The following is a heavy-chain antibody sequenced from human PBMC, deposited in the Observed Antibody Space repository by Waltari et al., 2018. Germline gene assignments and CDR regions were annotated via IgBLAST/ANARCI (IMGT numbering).Heavy chain of an antibody. V-gene: IGHV3-30*18. CDR2: IWYDGSNK. Sequence: QVQLVESGGGVVQPGRSLRLSCAASGFTFSSYGMHWVRQAPGKGLEWVAVIWYDGSNKYYADSVKGRFTISRDNSKNTLYLQMNSLRAEDTAMYYGAKGQYCSSTSCYDWFDPWGQGTLVTVSS. CDR3: AKGQYCSSTSCYDWFDP. J-gene: IGHJ5*02. D-gene: IGHD2-2*01. CDR1: GFTFSSYG.